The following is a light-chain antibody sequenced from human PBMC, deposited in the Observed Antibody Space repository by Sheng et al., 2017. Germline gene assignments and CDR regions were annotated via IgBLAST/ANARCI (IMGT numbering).Light chain of an antibody. CDR3: SSYTTNSGNLLVF. Sequence: QSALSQPASVSGSPGQSITISCSETTSDPDTYNFVSWYQQLPGKAPKLIIYDVSDRPSGVSDRFSGSKSGNTASLTISGLQAEDEADYFCSSYTTNSGNLLVFFGGGTKLTVL. V-gene: IGLV2-14*03. CDR1: TSDPDTYNF. J-gene: IGLJ2*01. CDR2: DVS.